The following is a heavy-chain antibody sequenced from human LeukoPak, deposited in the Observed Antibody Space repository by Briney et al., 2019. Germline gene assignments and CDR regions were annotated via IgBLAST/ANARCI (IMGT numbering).Heavy chain of an antibody. V-gene: IGHV3-23*01. J-gene: IGHJ4*02. CDR1: GFTFSSFP. Sequence: GGYLRLSCAASGFTFSSFPMRWVRQAPGKGLQWVSGITGRGGNTYYADSVEGRFTISRDNSKNTLYLQMDSLRAEDTAVYYCARDRAAFDSWGQGTLVTVSS. D-gene: IGHD6-25*01. CDR2: ITGRGGNT. CDR3: ARDRAAFDS.